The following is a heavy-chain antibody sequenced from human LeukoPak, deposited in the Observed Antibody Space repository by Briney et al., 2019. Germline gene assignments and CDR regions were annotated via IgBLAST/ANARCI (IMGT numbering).Heavy chain of an antibody. J-gene: IGHJ4*02. D-gene: IGHD3-9*01. Sequence: PGGSLRLSCAASGFTFSNAWMSWVRQAPGKGLEWVGRIKSKTDGGTTDYAAPVKGRFTISRDDSKDTLYLQMNSLKTEDTAVYYCTSRYYDILTGYYRFDYWGQGTLVTVSS. V-gene: IGHV3-15*01. CDR2: IKSKTDGGTT. CDR3: TSRYYDILTGYYRFDY. CDR1: GFTFSNAW.